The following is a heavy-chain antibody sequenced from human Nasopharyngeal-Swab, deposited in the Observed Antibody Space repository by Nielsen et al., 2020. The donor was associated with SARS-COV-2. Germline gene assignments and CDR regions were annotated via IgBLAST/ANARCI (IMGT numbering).Heavy chain of an antibody. D-gene: IGHD2-21*02. CDR1: GGSFSGYY. CDR3: ARQDCVFDY. Sequence: SETLSLTCAVYGGSFSGYYWSWIRQPPGKGLEWIGEINHSGSTNYNPSLKSRVTISVDTSKNQFSLKLSSVTAADTAVYYCARQDCVFDYWGQGTLVTVSS. CDR2: INHSGST. V-gene: IGHV4-34*01. J-gene: IGHJ4*02.